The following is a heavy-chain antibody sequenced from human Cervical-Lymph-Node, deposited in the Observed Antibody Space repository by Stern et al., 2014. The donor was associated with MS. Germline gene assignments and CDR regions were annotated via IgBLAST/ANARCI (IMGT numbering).Heavy chain of an antibody. CDR1: GFIFSIYW. CDR2: IGIDGSTT. V-gene: IGHV3-74*02. Sequence: EVQLEESGGGLVQPGGSLRLSCAASGFIFSIYWMHWVRQAPGKGLEWVSRIGIDGSTTSSADSVNGRFTFSRDNAKNTLYLQMNSLRAEDTAVYYCARAISAMVRGVTDYWGQGTLVTVSS. J-gene: IGHJ4*02. CDR3: ARAISAMVRGVTDY. D-gene: IGHD3-10*01.